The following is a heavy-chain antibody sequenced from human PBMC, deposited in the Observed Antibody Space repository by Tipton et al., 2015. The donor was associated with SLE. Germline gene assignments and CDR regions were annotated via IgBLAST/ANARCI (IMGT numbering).Heavy chain of an antibody. J-gene: IGHJ4*02. V-gene: IGHV4-34*01. CDR1: GGSFSGYY. CDR3: ARGWGEQQLVKRFDS. D-gene: IGHD6-13*01. Sequence: TLSLTCAVYGGSFSGYYWSWIRQPPGKGLEWIGEINHTGSTNYNPSLKSRVTISVDTSKNQFSLKLSSVTAADTAVYYCARGWGEQQLVKRFDSWGQGTLVTVSS. CDR2: INHTGST.